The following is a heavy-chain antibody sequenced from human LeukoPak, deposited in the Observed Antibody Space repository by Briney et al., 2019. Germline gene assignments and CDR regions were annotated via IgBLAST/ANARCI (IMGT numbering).Heavy chain of an antibody. J-gene: IGHJ4*02. D-gene: IGHD5-18*01. Sequence: ASVKVSCKASGYTFTSYDISWVRQAPGQGLEWMGRIIPILGIANYAQKFQGRVTITADKSTSTAYMELSSLRSEDTAVYYCARGNTARTLGYWGQGTLVTVSS. CDR3: ARGNTARTLGY. CDR1: GYTFTSYD. V-gene: IGHV1-69*04. CDR2: IIPILGIA.